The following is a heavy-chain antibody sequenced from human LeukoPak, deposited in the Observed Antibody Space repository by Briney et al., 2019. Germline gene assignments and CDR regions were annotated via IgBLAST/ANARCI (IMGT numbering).Heavy chain of an antibody. CDR2: IYTSGST. Sequence: SETLSLTCTVSGGSISSGSYYWSWIRQPAGKGLEWIGRIYTSGSTNYNPSLKSRVTISVDTSKNQFSLKLSSVTAADTAVYYCARGGRKGSGSYPLFDYWGQGTLVTVSS. D-gene: IGHD3-10*01. J-gene: IGHJ4*02. CDR1: GGSISSGSYY. V-gene: IGHV4-61*02. CDR3: ARGGRKGSGSYPLFDY.